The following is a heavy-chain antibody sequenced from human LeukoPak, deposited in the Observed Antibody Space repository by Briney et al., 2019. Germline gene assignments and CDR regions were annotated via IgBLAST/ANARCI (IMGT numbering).Heavy chain of an antibody. CDR2: IYPGDSDT. CDR1: GYSFSNYW. D-gene: IGHD2-15*01. J-gene: IGHJ4*02. V-gene: IGHV5-51*01. Sequence: GESLKISCKGSGYSFSNYWIAWVRQMPGKGLERMGLIYPGDSDTRYSPSFQGQVTFSADKSISTAYLQWSSLKASDTAMYYCATSYGGSHFDYWGQGTLVTVSS. CDR3: ATSYGGSHFDY.